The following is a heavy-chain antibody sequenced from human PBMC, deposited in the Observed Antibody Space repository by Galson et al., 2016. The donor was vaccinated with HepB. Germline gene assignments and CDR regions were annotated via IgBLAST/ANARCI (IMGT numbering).Heavy chain of an antibody. CDR3: ARDRLASGNHLDY. CDR2: IWHDGSNK. V-gene: IGHV3-33*01. J-gene: IGHJ4*02. D-gene: IGHD4-23*01. CDR1: GFTFSTYG. Sequence: SLRLSCAASGFTFSTYGMHWVRQAPGKGLVWVAVIWHDGSNKYYADSVKGRFTISRDSSTLYLQMNSLGAEDTAVYYCARDRLASGNHLDYWGQGTLVTVSS.